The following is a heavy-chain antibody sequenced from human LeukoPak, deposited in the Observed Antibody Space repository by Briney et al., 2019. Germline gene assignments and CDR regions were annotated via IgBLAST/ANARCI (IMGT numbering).Heavy chain of an antibody. CDR2: ISTYNGNT. Sequence: ASVKVSCKASGYIFASYGISWLRQAPRQRLEWMGWISTYNGNTNYAQKLQGRVTMTTDTSTSTAYMELRSLRSDDTAVYYCARVVYQRKYCTNGVFYGYFDYWGQGTLVTVSS. J-gene: IGHJ4*02. CDR1: GYIFASYG. CDR3: ARVVYQRKYCTNGVFYGYFDY. V-gene: IGHV1-18*01. D-gene: IGHD2-8*01.